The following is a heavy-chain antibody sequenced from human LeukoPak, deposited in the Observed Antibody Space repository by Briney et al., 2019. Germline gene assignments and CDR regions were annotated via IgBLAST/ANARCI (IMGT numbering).Heavy chain of an antibody. J-gene: IGHJ4*01. CDR3: TKYYYDSSGYLYYFDY. D-gene: IGHD3-22*01. V-gene: IGHV3-15*01. CDR1: GFTFTNAW. Sequence: GGSLRLSCAASGFTFTNAWMSWVRQAPGKGLEWVGRIKSKTDGGTADYAAPVKGRFTISRDDSKNTLYLQMNSLKTEDTAVYYCTKYYYDSSGYLYYFDYWGQEPWSPSPQ. CDR2: IKSKTDGGTA.